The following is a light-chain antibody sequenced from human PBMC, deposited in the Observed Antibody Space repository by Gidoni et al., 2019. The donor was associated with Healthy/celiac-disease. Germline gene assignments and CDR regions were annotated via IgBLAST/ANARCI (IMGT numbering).Light chain of an antibody. Sequence: DRVTITCRASQSISSWLAWYQQKPGKAPKLLIYDASSLESGVPSRFSGSGSGTEFTLTISSLQPDDFATYYCQQYNSYPWTFGQXTKVEIK. V-gene: IGKV1-5*01. J-gene: IGKJ1*01. CDR3: QQYNSYPWT. CDR1: QSISSW. CDR2: DAS.